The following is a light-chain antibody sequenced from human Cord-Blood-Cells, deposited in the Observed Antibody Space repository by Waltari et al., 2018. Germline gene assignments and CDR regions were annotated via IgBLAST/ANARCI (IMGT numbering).Light chain of an antibody. V-gene: IGLV2-23*03. CDR2: EGS. CDR3: CSYAGSSTFVV. Sequence: QSALTQPASVSGSPGQSITISCTGTSSDVGSYNLVSCYQQHPGKAPKLMMYEGSKRPSGGSNRFSGSKSVNTASLTISGLQADDDADYYCCSYAGSSTFVVFGGGTKLTVL. CDR1: SSDVGSYNL. J-gene: IGLJ2*01.